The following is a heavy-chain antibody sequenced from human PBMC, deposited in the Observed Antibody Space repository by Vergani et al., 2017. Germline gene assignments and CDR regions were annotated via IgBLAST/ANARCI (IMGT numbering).Heavy chain of an antibody. CDR3: ARPRGGYCSSTSCYDGGSFDY. D-gene: IGHD2-2*01. J-gene: IGHJ4*02. CDR1: GYTFTGYY. Sequence: QVQLVQSGAEVKKPGASVKVSCKASGYTFTGYYMHWVRQAPGQGLEWMGWINPNSGGTNYAQKFQGRVTMTRDTSISTAYMELSRLGSDDTAVYYWARPRGGYCSSTSCYDGGSFDYWGQGTLVTVSS. CDR2: INPNSGGT. V-gene: IGHV1-2*02.